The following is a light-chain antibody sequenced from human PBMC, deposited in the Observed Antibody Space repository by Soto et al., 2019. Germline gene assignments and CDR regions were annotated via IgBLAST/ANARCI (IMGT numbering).Light chain of an antibody. V-gene: IGLV2-11*01. CDR1: SSDVGDYNY. Sequence: QSVLTQPRSVSGSPGQSVTISCTGTSSDVGDYNYVSWYQQHPDKAPKLIIYDVSKRPSGVPDRFSGSKSGNTASLTISGLQAEDEADYYCCSYAGSYTWVFGGGTKLTVL. J-gene: IGLJ3*02. CDR3: CSYAGSYTWV. CDR2: DVS.